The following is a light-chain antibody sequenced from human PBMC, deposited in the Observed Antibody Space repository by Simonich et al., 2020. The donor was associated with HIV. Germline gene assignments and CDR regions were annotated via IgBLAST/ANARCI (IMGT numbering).Light chain of an antibody. Sequence: EIVLTQSPATLSLSPRERATLSCRASQSVSSYLAWYQQKPGQAPRLLLYDASKRATGIPTRFSGSGSGTELTFTISSLRPEDFAVFDWQERRNWPPGNTFGGGTKVEIK. J-gene: IGKJ4*01. CDR1: QSVSSY. CDR2: DAS. CDR3: QERRNWPPGNT. V-gene: IGKV3-11*01.